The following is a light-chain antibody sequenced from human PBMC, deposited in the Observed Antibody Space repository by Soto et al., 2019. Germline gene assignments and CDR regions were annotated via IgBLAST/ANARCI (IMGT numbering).Light chain of an antibody. CDR3: QPLRTQPFS. V-gene: IGKV1-9*01. J-gene: IGKJ2*03. CDR1: QDISTS. CDR2: PAS. Sequence: DIQLTQSPSFLSASVGDRVTVSCRASQDISTSLAWFQQKAGKVPQLLVYPASTLQDGVPSRFSGSGSGTYFTLTFNTLQDEDFATYSCQPLRTQPFSFEQGTKLHIK.